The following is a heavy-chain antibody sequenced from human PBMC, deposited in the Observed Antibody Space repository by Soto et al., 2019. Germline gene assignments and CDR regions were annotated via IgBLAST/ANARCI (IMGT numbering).Heavy chain of an antibody. CDR3: ASHRRAPYYDFWSGPYNWFDP. J-gene: IGHJ5*02. D-gene: IGHD3-3*01. CDR2: MNPNSGNT. CDR1: GYTFTSYD. Sequence: ASVKVSCKASGYTFTSYDINWVRQATGQGLEWMGWMNPNSGNTGYAQKFQGRVTMTRNTSISTAYMELSSLRSEDTAVYYCASHRRAPYYDFWSGPYNWFDPWGQGTLVTVSS. V-gene: IGHV1-8*01.